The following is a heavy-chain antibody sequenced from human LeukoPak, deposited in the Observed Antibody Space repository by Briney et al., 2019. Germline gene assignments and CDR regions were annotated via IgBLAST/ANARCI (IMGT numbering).Heavy chain of an antibody. D-gene: IGHD2-21*02. Sequence: PSETLSLTCTVSGGSISSGDYYWSWVRRPPGKGLEWLGDIYYSGSTYYNPSLKSRVTISVDTSKNQFSLKLSSVTAADTAVYYCASNLKSAYCGGDCYSGAFDIWGQGTMVTVSS. CDR1: GGSISSGDYY. V-gene: IGHV4-30-4*01. J-gene: IGHJ3*02. CDR2: IYYSGST. CDR3: ASNLKSAYCGGDCYSGAFDI.